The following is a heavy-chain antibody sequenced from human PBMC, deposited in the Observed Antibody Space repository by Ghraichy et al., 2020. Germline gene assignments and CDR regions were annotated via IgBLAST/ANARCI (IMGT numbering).Heavy chain of an antibody. CDR3: ARVEIRVAVTTGYYYYYIDV. D-gene: IGHD4-17*01. V-gene: IGHV3-7*03. CDR1: GFTFSSYW. CDR2: IKQDGSEK. J-gene: IGHJ6*03. Sequence: GGSLRLSCAASGFTFSSYWMSWVRQAPGKGLEWVANIKQDGSEKYYVDSVKGRFTISRDNAKNSLYLQMNSLRAEDTAVYYCARVEIRVAVTTGYYYYYIDVWGKGTTVTVSS.